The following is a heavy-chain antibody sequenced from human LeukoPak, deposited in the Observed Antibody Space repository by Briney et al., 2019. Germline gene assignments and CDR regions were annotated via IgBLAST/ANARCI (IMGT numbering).Heavy chain of an antibody. Sequence: SETLSLTCTVSGGSISSYYWSWIRQPPGKGLEWIGYIYYSGSTNYNPSLKSRVPISVDTSKNQFSLKLSSVTAADTAVYYCAGDRSSYYFDYWGQGTLVTVSS. J-gene: IGHJ4*02. D-gene: IGHD6-6*01. V-gene: IGHV4-59*01. CDR1: GGSISSYY. CDR2: IYYSGST. CDR3: AGDRSSYYFDY.